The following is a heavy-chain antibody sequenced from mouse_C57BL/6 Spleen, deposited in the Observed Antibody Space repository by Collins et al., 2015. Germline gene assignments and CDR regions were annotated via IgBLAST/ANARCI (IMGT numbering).Heavy chain of an antibody. CDR3: AGAKLGLYFFDY. J-gene: IGHJ2*01. CDR2: IEPNSGDT. CDR1: GFSFTSHW. V-gene: IGHV1-72*01. Sequence: QVQLQQPGAELVTPGASVKLSCRASGFSFTSHWMYWVKQRPGRGLEWVGRIEPNSGDTKYNEKFKNMATLTVDKPSSTAYMHLSGLTSEDSAIYYCAGAKLGLYFFDYWGQGSTLTVSS. D-gene: IGHD4-1*01.